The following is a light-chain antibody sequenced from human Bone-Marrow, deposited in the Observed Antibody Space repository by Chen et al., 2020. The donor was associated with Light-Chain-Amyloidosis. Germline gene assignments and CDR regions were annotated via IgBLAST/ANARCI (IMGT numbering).Light chain of an antibody. CDR2: DVS. CDR1: NIGSTS. V-gene: IGLV3-21*02. CDR3: QVWDRSSERPV. Sequence: SYVLTQPSSVSVAPGQTATIACGGNNIGSTSVHWYQQTPGQAPLLVVYDVSDRPSGIPERLSGSNSGNTATLTSSRVEAGDEADYYCQVWDRSSERPVFGGGTKLTVL. J-gene: IGLJ3*02.